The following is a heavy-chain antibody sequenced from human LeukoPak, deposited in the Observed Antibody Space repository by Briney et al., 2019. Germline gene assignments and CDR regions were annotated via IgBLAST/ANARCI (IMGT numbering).Heavy chain of an antibody. CDR3: SQMGPHDSSGYYPFDP. D-gene: IGHD3-22*01. J-gene: IGHJ5*02. CDR2: IYYSGST. Sequence: GSLRLSCAASGFTFSSYAMSWVRQAPGKGLEWIGSIYYSGSTYYNPSLKSRVTIFLDTSKNQFSLKLSSVTDADTAVYYCSQMGPHDSSGYYPFDPWGQGTLVTVSS. CDR1: GFTFSSYA. V-gene: IGHV4-59*04.